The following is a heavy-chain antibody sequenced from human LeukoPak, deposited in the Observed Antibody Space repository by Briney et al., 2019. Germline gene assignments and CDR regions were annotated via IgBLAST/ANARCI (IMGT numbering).Heavy chain of an antibody. Sequence: ASVKVSCKASGYTFTSYDINWVRQATGQGLEWMGWMNPNSGNTGYAQKFQGRVTMTRNTSISTAYMELSSLRSEDTAVYYCARIKALYDSGGWYDSLYYYGMDVWGQGTTVTVSS. CDR3: ARIKALYDSGGWYDSLYYYGMDV. CDR2: MNPNSGNT. CDR1: GYTFTSYD. J-gene: IGHJ6*02. D-gene: IGHD6-19*01. V-gene: IGHV1-8*01.